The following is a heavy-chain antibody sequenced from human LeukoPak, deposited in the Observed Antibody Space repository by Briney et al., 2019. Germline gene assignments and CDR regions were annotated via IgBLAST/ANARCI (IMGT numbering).Heavy chain of an antibody. V-gene: IGHV1-69*01. D-gene: IGHD6-13*01. CDR3: ARDRDDIAAGYFDY. J-gene: IGHJ4*02. Sequence: PVVVSFQASGGPLSSYAISRVRPAPGQGLEWMGGIIPIFGTANYAQKFQGRVTITADESTSTAYMELSSLRSEDTAVYYCARDRDDIAAGYFDYWGQGTLVTVSS. CDR2: IIPIFGTA. CDR1: GGPLSSYA.